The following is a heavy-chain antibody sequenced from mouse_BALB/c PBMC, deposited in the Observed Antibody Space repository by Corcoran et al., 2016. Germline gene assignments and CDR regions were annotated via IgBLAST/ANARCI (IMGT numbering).Heavy chain of an antibody. J-gene: IGHJ4*01. CDR1: GYTFTNYG. V-gene: IGHV9-3-1*01. Sequence: QIQLVQSGPALKKPGETVKISCKASGYTFTNYGMNWVKQAPGKGLKWMGWINTYTGEPTYADDFKGRFAFSLETSASTAYLQINNLKNEETATYFCAREAGTFYAMDYWGQGTSVTVSS. D-gene: IGHD4-1*01. CDR3: AREAGTFYAMDY. CDR2: INTYTGEP.